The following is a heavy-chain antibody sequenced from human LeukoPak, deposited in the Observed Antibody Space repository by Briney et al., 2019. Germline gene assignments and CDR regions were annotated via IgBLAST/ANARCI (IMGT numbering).Heavy chain of an antibody. J-gene: IGHJ4*02. CDR3: ARTNYYGSGKYYYFDY. CDR1: GGSISSGGYS. CDR2: IYHGGST. V-gene: IGHV4-30-2*01. D-gene: IGHD3-10*01. Sequence: SETLSLTCAVSGGSISSGGYSWTWIRQPPGKGLEWIGYIYHGGSTYYNPSLKSRVNISVDRSKNQVSLKLSSVTAADTAVYYCARTNYYGSGKYYYFDYWGQGTLVTVSS.